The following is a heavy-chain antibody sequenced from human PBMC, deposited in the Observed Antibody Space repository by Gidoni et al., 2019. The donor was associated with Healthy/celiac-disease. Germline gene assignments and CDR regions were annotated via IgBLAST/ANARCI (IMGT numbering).Heavy chain of an antibody. Sequence: EVQLLESGGGLVQPGGSLRLSCAASGFTFSSYAMSWVRQAPGKGLEWVSAISGSGGSTYYADSVKGRFTISRDNSKNTLYLQMNSLRAEDTAVYYCAGGRGSGSYAEWGRDIWGQGTMVTVSS. D-gene: IGHD1-26*01. J-gene: IGHJ3*02. CDR2: ISGSGGST. CDR3: AGGRGSGSYAEWGRDI. CDR1: GFTFSSYA. V-gene: IGHV3-23*01.